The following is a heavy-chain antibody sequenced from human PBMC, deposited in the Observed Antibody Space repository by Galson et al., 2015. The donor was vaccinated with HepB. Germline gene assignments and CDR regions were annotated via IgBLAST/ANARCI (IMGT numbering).Heavy chain of an antibody. V-gene: IGHV3-30*02. CDR2: IRYDGSNK. CDR1: GFTFSSYG. Sequence: SLRLSCAASGFTFSSYGMHWVRQAPGKGLEWVAFIRYDGSNKYYADSVKGRFTISRDNSKNTLYLQMNSLRAEDTAVCYCAKDRYGNYDILTGYPPILGYWGQGTLVTVSS. CDR3: AKDRYGNYDILTGYPPILGY. D-gene: IGHD3-9*01. J-gene: IGHJ4*02.